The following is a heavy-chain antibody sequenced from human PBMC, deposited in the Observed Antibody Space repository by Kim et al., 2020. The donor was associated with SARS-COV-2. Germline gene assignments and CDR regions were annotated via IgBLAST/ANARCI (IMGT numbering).Heavy chain of an antibody. D-gene: IGHD3-3*01. CDR3: AKDPYYDFWSGYYFDY. J-gene: IGHJ4*02. V-gene: IGHV3-23*01. Sequence: SVKGRLTISSDNSKNPLYLKMNSLGAEDTAVYYCAKDPYYDFWSGYYFDYWGQGTLVTVSS.